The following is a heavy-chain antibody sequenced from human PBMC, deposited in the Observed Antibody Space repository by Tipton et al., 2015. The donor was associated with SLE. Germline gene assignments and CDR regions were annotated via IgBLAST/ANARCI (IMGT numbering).Heavy chain of an antibody. CDR1: GGSISSYY. CDR3: ASAAHLVHAFDI. Sequence: TLSLTCTVSGGSISSYYWSWIRQPPGKGLEWIGYIYYSGSTNYNPSLKSRVTISVDTSKNQFSLKLSSVTAADTAVYYCASAAHLVHAFDIWGQGTMVTVSS. J-gene: IGHJ3*02. V-gene: IGHV4-59*08. D-gene: IGHD6-6*01. CDR2: IYYSGST.